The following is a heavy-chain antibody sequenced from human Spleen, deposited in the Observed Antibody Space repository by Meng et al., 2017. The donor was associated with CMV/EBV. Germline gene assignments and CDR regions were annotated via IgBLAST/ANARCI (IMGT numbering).Heavy chain of an antibody. CDR2: ISSSSSNI. CDR3: ARDLKMVRGLSYYYYGMDV. Sequence: ETLSLTCAASGFTFSSYTMNWVRQAPGKGLEWVSSISSSSSNIYYADSMKGRFTIARDNAKNSLYLQMNSLRAEDTAVYYCARDLKMVRGLSYYYYGMDVWGQGTTVTVSS. CDR1: GFTFSSYT. J-gene: IGHJ6*02. D-gene: IGHD3-10*01. V-gene: IGHV3-21*01.